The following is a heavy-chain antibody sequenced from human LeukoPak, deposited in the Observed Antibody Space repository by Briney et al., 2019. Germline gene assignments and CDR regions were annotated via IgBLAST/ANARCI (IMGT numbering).Heavy chain of an antibody. CDR3: ARDGGAGWSAFDY. CDR2: INPNSGGT. V-gene: IGHV1-2*06. Sequence: ASVNVSCKASGNTFTGYYMHWVRQAPGQGLEWMGRINPNSGGTNYAQKFQGRVTMTKDTSISTAYMELSRLRSDDTAVYYCARDGGAGWSAFDYWGQGTLVTVSS. D-gene: IGHD6-19*01. J-gene: IGHJ4*02. CDR1: GNTFTGYY.